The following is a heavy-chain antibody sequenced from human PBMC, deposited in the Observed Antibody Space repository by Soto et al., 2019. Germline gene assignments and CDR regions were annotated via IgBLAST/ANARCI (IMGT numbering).Heavy chain of an antibody. Sequence: ASVKVSCKASGYTFTGYYMHWVRQAPGQGLEWMGIINPSGGSTSYAQKFQGRVTMTRDTSTSTVYMELSSLRSEDTAVYYCARSTSPGYCSGGSCYSSAAFDIWGQGT. CDR1: GYTFTGYY. CDR3: ARSTSPGYCSGGSCYSSAAFDI. V-gene: IGHV1-46*03. D-gene: IGHD2-15*01. CDR2: INPSGGST. J-gene: IGHJ3*02.